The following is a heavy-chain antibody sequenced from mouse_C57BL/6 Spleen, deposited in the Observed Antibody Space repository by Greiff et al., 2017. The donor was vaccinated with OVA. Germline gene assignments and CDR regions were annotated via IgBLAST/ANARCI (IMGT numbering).Heavy chain of an antibody. V-gene: IGHV1-52*01. J-gene: IGHJ2*01. CDR2: IDPSDSET. CDR1: GYTFTSYW. D-gene: IGHD2-3*01. Sequence: QVQLQQPGAALVRPGSSVKLSCKASGYTFTSYWMHWVKQRPIQGLEWIGNIDPSDSETHYNQKFKDKATLTVDKSSSTAYMQLSSLTSEDSAVYYCARIYDGYPVYFDYWGQGTTLTVSS. CDR3: ARIYDGYPVYFDY.